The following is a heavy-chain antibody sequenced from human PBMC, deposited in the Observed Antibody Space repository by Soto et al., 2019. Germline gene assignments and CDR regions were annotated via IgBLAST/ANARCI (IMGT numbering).Heavy chain of an antibody. D-gene: IGHD2-2*01. J-gene: IGHJ6*02. CDR2: IIPIFGTA. CDR3: ARDQLLANYYYYGMDV. Sequence: QVQLVQSGAEVKKPGSSVKVSCKASGGTFSSYAISWVRQAPGQGLEWMGGIIPIFGTANYAQKFQGRVTITADEXTXXAYMELSSLRSEDTAVYYCARDQLLANYYYYGMDVWGQGTTVTVSS. V-gene: IGHV1-69*12. CDR1: GGTFSSYA.